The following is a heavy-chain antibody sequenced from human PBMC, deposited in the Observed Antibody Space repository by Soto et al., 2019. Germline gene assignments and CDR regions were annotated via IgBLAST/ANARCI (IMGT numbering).Heavy chain of an antibody. V-gene: IGHV5-10-1*01. D-gene: IGHD3-22*01. Sequence: GESLKISCKGSGYSFAGYWITWVRQKPGKGLEWMGRIDPSDSQTYYSPSFRGHVTISVTKSITTVFLQWSSLRASDTAMYYCATQIYDSDTGPNFQYYFDSWGQGTPVTVSS. J-gene: IGHJ4*02. CDR1: GYSFAGYW. CDR2: IDPSDSQT. CDR3: ATQIYDSDTGPNFQYYFDS.